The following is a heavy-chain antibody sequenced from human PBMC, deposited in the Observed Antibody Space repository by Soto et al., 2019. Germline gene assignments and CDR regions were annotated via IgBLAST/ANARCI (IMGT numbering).Heavy chain of an antibody. CDR3: ARDHWAADY. D-gene: IGHD3-16*01. CDR2: IYSGGST. J-gene: IGHJ4*02. Sequence: GGSLRLSCAASGFTVSTKYMSWVRQAPGKGLEWVSVIYSGGSTFYAASVRGRFTISRDNSKNTVNLQMNSLRAEDTAVYYCARDHWAADYWGQGTLVTVSS. CDR1: GFTVSTKY. V-gene: IGHV3-66*01.